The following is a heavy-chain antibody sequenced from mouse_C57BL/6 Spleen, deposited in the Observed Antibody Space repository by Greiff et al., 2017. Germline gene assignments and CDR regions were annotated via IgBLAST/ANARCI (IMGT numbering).Heavy chain of an antibody. CDR1: GYSFTSYY. D-gene: IGHD2-4*01. Sequence: QVQLQQSGPELVKPGASVKISCKASGYSFTSYYIHWVKQRPGQGLEWIGWIYPGSGNTKYNEKFKGKATLTADTSSSTAYMQLSSLTSEDSAVYYCARYYDYSYYAMDYWGQGTSVTVSS. J-gene: IGHJ4*01. CDR2: IYPGSGNT. CDR3: ARYYDYSYYAMDY. V-gene: IGHV1-66*01.